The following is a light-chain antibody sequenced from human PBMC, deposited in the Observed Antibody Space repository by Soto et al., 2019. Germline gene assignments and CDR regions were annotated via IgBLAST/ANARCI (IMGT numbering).Light chain of an antibody. CDR1: QSVSSY. CDR3: QQRGNWPIT. Sequence: EIVLTQSPATLSLSPGERATLSCRASQSVSSYLAWYQQKPGQAPRLLIYDAYNRATGIPARFSGSGSGTDFTLTISSLEPEDFAVYYCQQRGNWPITFGQGTRLDI. J-gene: IGKJ5*01. CDR2: DAY. V-gene: IGKV3-11*01.